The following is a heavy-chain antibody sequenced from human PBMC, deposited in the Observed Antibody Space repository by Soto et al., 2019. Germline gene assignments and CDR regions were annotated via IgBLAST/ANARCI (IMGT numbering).Heavy chain of an antibody. D-gene: IGHD3-22*01. V-gene: IGHV4-59*01. J-gene: IGHJ4*02. CDR3: ARDSRPDYYDRSGDY. CDR1: GGSISSYY. Sequence: VQLQESGPGLVKPSETLSLTCTVSGGSISSYYWSWIRQPPGKGLEWIGYIYYSGSTNYNPSLKSLVSTSVDTSKNRICLVLRSVTAADTAVYYCARDSRPDYYDRSGDYWGQGTLVTVSS. CDR2: IYYSGST.